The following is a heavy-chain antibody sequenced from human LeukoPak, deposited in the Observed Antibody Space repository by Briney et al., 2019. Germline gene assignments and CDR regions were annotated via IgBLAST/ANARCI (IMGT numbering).Heavy chain of an antibody. CDR3: AEDPNSGGWPKYYFDY. V-gene: IGHV3-23*01. CDR1: GFTFSSYA. J-gene: IGHJ4*02. CDR2: ISGSGGST. Sequence: PGGSLRLSCAASGFTFSSYAMSWVRQAPGKGLEWVSAISGSGGSTYYADSVKGRFTISRDNSKNTLYLQMNSLRAEDTAVYYCAEDPNSGGWPKYYFDYWGQGTLVTVSS. D-gene: IGHD6-19*01.